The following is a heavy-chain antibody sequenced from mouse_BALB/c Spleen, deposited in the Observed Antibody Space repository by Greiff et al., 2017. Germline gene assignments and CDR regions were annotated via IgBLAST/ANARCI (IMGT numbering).Heavy chain of an antibody. CDR3: ARGDYDSYYFDY. D-gene: IGHD2-4*01. CDR1: GFTFSSFG. V-gene: IGHV5-17*02. Sequence: DVKLVESGGGLVQPGGSRKLSCAASGFTFSSFGMHWVRQAPEKGLEWVAYISSGSSTIYYADTVKGRFTISRDNPKNTLFLQMTSLRSEDTAMYYCARGDYDSYYFDYWGQGTTLTVSS. CDR2: ISSGSSTI. J-gene: IGHJ2*01.